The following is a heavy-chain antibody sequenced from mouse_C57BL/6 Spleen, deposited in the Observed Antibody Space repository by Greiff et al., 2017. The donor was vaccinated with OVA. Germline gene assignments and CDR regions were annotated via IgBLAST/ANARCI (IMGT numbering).Heavy chain of an antibody. V-gene: IGHV5-17*01. Sequence: DVHLVESGGGLVKPGGSLKLSCAASGFTFSDYGMHWVRQAPEKGLEWVAYISSGSSTIYYADTVKGRFTISRDNAKNTLFLQMTSLRSEDTAMDYCAKALGRYYAMDYWGQGTSVTVSS. CDR3: AKALGRYYAMDY. J-gene: IGHJ4*01. CDR1: GFTFSDYG. CDR2: ISSGSSTI. D-gene: IGHD4-1*01.